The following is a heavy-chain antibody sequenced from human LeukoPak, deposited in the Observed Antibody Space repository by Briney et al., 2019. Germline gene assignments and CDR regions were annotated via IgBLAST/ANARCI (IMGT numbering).Heavy chain of an antibody. CDR2: IWYDGSNK. V-gene: IGHV3-33*01. D-gene: IGHD5-24*01. Sequence: GGSLRLSCAASGFTFSSYGIHWVRQAPGKGLEWVAVIWYDGSNKYYADSVKGRFTISRDNAKNTLYLQMNSLRAEDTAVYYCARDGYNSDFGDYWGQGTLVTVSS. CDR1: GFTFSSYG. CDR3: ARDGYNSDFGDY. J-gene: IGHJ4*02.